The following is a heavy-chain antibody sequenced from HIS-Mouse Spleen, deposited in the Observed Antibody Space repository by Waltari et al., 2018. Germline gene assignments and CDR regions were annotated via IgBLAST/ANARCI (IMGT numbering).Heavy chain of an antibody. CDR2: IDWDDDK. CDR1: GFSHSTSGMC. Sequence: QVTLRESGPALVKPTQTPTLTCTFSGFSHSTSGMCVSWIRPPPGKALEWLARIDWDDDKYYSTSLKTRLTISKDTSKNQVVLTMTNMDPVDTATYYCARIAEGYSSGWYAFDYWGQGTLVTVSS. CDR3: ARIAEGYSSGWYAFDY. J-gene: IGHJ4*02. V-gene: IGHV2-70*15. D-gene: IGHD6-19*01.